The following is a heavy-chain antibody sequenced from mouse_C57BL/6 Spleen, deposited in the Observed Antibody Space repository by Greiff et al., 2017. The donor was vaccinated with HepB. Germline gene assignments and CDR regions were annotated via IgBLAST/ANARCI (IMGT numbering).Heavy chain of an antibody. D-gene: IGHD1-1*01. V-gene: IGHV1-74*01. J-gene: IGHJ3*01. CDR3: AIGITTVVATDAY. CDR2: IHPSDSDT. Sequence: QVQLKQPGAELVKPGASVKVSCKASGYTFTSYWMHWVKQRPGQGLEWIGRIHPSDSDTNYNQKFKGKATLTVDKSSSTAYMQLSSLTSEDSAVYYCAIGITTVVATDAYWGQGTLVTVSA. CDR1: GYTFTSYW.